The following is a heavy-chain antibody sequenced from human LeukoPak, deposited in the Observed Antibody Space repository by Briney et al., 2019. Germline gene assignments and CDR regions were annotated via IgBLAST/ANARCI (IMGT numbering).Heavy chain of an antibody. D-gene: IGHD4-17*01. CDR3: VTTRGFDYGDFGD. J-gene: IGHJ4*02. CDR1: GFTFSSYG. CDR2: ISGSGVNR. Sequence: GGSLRLSCAASGFTFSSYGMTWVRQAPGKGLEWVSAISGSGVNRDYADSVKGRFTISRDNSKNTLYLQMNSLTAEDRAVYYCVTTRGFDYGDFGDWGQGTLVTVSS. V-gene: IGHV3-23*01.